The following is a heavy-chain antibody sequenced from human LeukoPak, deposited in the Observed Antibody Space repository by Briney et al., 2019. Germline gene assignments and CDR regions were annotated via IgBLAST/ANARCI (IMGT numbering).Heavy chain of an antibody. CDR1: GFTFSSYA. CDR2: ISDSGGST. D-gene: IGHD3-3*01. J-gene: IGHJ4*02. V-gene: IGHV3-23*01. Sequence: GGSLRLSCAASGFTFSSYAMSWVRQAPGKGLEWVSTISDSGGSTYYADSVKGRFTISRDNSKNTLYLQMNSLRAEDTAVYYCARGSGYYDFWSGLAGYDYWGQGTLVTVSS. CDR3: ARGSGYYDFWSGLAGYDY.